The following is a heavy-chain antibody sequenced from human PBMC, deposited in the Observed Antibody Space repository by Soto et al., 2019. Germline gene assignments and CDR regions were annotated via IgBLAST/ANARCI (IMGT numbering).Heavy chain of an antibody. D-gene: IGHD3-10*01. CDR1: GFTFSTYG. CDR2: ISYDGSDK. Sequence: QVQLVESEGGVVQPGRSLRLSCAASGFTFSTYGMHWVRQAPGKGLEWLAAISYDGSDKYYADSVKGRFTISRDNSKKTLYLQMNSLRPEDTAVYYCAKVGHGSGKGLDYWAQGTLVTVSS. V-gene: IGHV3-30*18. CDR3: AKVGHGSGKGLDY. J-gene: IGHJ4*02.